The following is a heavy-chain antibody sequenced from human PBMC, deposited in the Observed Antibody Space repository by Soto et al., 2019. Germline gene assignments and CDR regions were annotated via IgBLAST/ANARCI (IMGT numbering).Heavy chain of an antibody. D-gene: IGHD6-19*01. J-gene: IGHJ5*02. V-gene: IGHV4-61*01. Sequence: SETLSLTCTVSGGSVSSGSYYWSWIRQPPGKGLEWIGYIYYSGSTNYNPSLKSRVTISVDTSKNQFSLKLSSVTAADTAVYYCASGYSSGKRGLGWFDPWGQGTLVTVSS. CDR1: GGSVSSGSYY. CDR3: ASGYSSGKRGLGWFDP. CDR2: IYYSGST.